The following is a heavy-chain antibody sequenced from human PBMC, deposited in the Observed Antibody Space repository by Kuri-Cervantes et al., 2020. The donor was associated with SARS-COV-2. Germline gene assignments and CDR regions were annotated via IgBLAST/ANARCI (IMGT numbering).Heavy chain of an antibody. Sequence: SETLSLTCTVSGGSISSSSYYWGWIRQPPGKGLEWIGSIYTSGSTNYNPSLKSRVTMSVDTSKNQSSLKLSSVTAADTAVYYCAVPAAMHSYTAHAFDIWGQGTMVTVSS. D-gene: IGHD2-2*01. J-gene: IGHJ3*02. CDR3: AVPAAMHSYTAHAFDI. CDR1: GGSISSSSYY. CDR2: IYTSGST. V-gene: IGHV4-39*07.